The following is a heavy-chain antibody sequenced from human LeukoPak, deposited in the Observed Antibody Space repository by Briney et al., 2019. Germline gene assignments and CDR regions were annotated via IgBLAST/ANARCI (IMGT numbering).Heavy chain of an antibody. CDR3: ARAMSAAGRAMGY. Sequence: ASVKVSCKASAYTFTNYDINWVRQATGQGLEWMGWMNPNCGNTGYAQKFQGRITITRDTSISTAYMELSSLRSEDTALYYCARAMSAAGRAMGYWGQGTLVTVSS. D-gene: IGHD6-13*01. J-gene: IGHJ4*02. CDR1: AYTFTNYD. V-gene: IGHV1-8*03. CDR2: MNPNCGNT.